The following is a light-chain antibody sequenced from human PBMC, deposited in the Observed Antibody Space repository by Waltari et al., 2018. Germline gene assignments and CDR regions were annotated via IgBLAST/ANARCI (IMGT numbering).Light chain of an antibody. Sequence: EIVLTQSPGTLSLSPGERATLFCRASQSVSDRYLAWYQQKPGQAPRLLIYDAISRGTGIPDRFSGSGSGTDFTLIINRLEPEDSAVYYCQQYDTSPQTFGQGTKVEI. CDR2: DAI. J-gene: IGKJ1*01. CDR3: QQYDTSPQT. V-gene: IGKV3-20*01. CDR1: QSVSDRY.